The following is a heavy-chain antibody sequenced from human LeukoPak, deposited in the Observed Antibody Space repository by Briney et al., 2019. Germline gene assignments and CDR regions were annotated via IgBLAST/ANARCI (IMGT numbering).Heavy chain of an antibody. CDR3: AREGIIVGVAPFDY. J-gene: IGHJ4*02. CDR1: GYTFIAYY. CDR2: INPNSGAA. D-gene: IGHD3-3*01. V-gene: IGHV1-2*02. Sequence: GASVKVSCKASGYTFIAYYIHWVRQAPGQGLECMGWINPNSGAATYAQKFQGRVTTTRDTSISTHYLEVSGLTSDGTAVYYCAREGIIVGVAPFDYWGQGTLVSVSS.